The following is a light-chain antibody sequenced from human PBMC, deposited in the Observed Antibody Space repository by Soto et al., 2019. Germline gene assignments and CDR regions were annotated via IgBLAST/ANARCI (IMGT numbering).Light chain of an antibody. CDR3: SSYTSSSTIV. V-gene: IGLV2-14*01. CDR1: SSDVGGYNY. CDR2: DVS. J-gene: IGLJ1*01. Sequence: QSALTQPASVSGSPGQSITISCTGTSSDVGGYNYVSWYQQHPGKAPKLMIYDVSNRPSGVSNRFSGSKSGNTASLTISGLQAEDEADYYCSSYTSSSTIVFGTGTKVTLL.